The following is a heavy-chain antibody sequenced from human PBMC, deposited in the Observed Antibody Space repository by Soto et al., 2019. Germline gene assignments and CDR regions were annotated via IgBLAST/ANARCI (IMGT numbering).Heavy chain of an antibody. V-gene: IGHV4-4*02. CDR3: AYSSGWWRLDV. J-gene: IGHJ6*02. CDR1: GGSINNGYW. D-gene: IGHD6-19*01. CDR2: KHHSGST. Sequence: QVHLQESGPGLVKPSGTLSLTCGVSGGSINNGYWWTWVRQPPGKGLEWIGEKHHSGSTNYNLSLKRRVSISLDKPKNQFSLILSSVTAADTAVYYCAYSSGWWRLDVWGQGTTVTVSS.